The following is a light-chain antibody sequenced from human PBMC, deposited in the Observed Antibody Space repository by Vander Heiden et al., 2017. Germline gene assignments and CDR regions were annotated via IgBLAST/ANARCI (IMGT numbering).Light chain of an antibody. CDR1: QSISSY. Sequence: EIHITPSPSSLSASVGYRITITWRASQSISSYLNWYQQKPGKVPKLLIYAASSLQSGVPSMFSGSGTGTDFTLTISSLQPEYFATYYCQQKVTFGQGTKLEIK. CDR3: QQKVT. J-gene: IGKJ2*01. CDR2: AAS. V-gene: IGKV1-39*01.